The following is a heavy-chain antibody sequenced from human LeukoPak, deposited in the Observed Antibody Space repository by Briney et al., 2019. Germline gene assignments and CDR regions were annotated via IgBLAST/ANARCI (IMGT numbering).Heavy chain of an antibody. D-gene: IGHD5-18*01. CDR1: GGSISSHY. V-gene: IGHV4-59*11. CDR3: ARIAGYTYGTFDY. CDR2: IHYSGST. J-gene: IGHJ4*02. Sequence: PSETLSLTCTVSGGSISSHYWSWIRQPPGKGLEWIGYIHYSGSTNYNPSLKSRVTISLDTSKNQFSLKLSSVTAADTAVYYCARIAGYTYGTFDYWGQGILVAVSS.